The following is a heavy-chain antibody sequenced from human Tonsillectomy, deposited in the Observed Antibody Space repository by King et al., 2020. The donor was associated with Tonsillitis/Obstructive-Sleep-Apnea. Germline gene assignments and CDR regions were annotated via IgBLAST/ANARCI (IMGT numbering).Heavy chain of an antibody. V-gene: IGHV1-46*01. D-gene: IGHD3-9*01. CDR3: AGKVGFEDYDILTDCFDP. CDR1: GYTFTSYY. J-gene: IGHJ5*02. Sequence: VQLVESGAEVKKPGASVKVSCTASGYTFTSYYMHWVRQAPGQGLEWMGIINPSGGSTSYAQKFQGRVTMTRDTSTSTVYMELSSLRSEDTAVYYCAGKVGFEDYDILTDCFDPWGQGTLVTVSS. CDR2: INPSGGST.